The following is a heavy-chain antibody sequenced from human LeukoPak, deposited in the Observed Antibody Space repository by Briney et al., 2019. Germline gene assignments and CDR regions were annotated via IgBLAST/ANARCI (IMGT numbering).Heavy chain of an antibody. CDR1: GGSFSGYY. CDR2: INHSGST. D-gene: IGHD2-2*02. Sequence: PSETLSLTCAVYGGSFSGYYWSWIRQPPGKGLEWIGEINHSGSTNYNPSLKSRVTISVDTSKNQFSLKLSSVTAADTAVYYCASGDCSSTSCYTSLDYWGQGTLVTVSS. V-gene: IGHV4-34*01. CDR3: ASGDCSSTSCYTSLDY. J-gene: IGHJ4*02.